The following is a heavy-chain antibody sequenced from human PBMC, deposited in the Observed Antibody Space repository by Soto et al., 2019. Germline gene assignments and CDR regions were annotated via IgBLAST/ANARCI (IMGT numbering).Heavy chain of an antibody. CDR2: IYYSGST. D-gene: IGHD3-22*01. J-gene: IGHJ3*02. V-gene: IGHV4-30-4*01. Sequence: QVQLQESGPGLVKPSQTLSLTCTVSGGSISSGDYYWSWIRRPPGKGLEWIGYIYYSGSTYYNPSLKSRVTISVDTSKNQFSLKLSSVTAADTAVYYCAREGYDSSGYYHAFDIWGQGTMVTVSS. CDR3: AREGYDSSGYYHAFDI. CDR1: GGSISSGDYY.